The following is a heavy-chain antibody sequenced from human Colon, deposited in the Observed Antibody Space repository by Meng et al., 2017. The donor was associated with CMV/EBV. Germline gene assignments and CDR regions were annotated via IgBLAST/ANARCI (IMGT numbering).Heavy chain of an antibody. Sequence: GGSLRLSCAASGFTFSAYWMSWVRQAPGKGLEWVANIKQDGSEKSYVDSVKGRFTISRDNAKNSLFLQMNSLRAEDTSVYYCAFGGYWFNHWGQGTLVTVSS. J-gene: IGHJ5*02. CDR1: GFTFSAYW. V-gene: IGHV3-7*01. CDR3: AFGGYWFNH. CDR2: IKQDGSEK. D-gene: IGHD3-10*01.